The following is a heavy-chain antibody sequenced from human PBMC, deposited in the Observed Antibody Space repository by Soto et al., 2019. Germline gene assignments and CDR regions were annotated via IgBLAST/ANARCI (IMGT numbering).Heavy chain of an antibody. D-gene: IGHD4-4*01. J-gene: IGHJ3*02. CDR2: IYSGGST. CDR3: ARGLQVSDAFDI. V-gene: IGHV3-53*04. Sequence: GGSQILSCATSGFTVRSNYMIWVRQAPGKGLEWVSVIYSGGSTYYADSVKGRFTISRHNSKNTLYLQMNSLRAEDTAVYYCARGLQVSDAFDIWGQGTMVTVSS. CDR1: GFTVRSNY.